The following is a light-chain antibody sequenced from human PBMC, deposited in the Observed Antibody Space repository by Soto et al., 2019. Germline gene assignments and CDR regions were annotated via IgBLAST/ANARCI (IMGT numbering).Light chain of an antibody. V-gene: IGLV2-14*01. CDR2: TVS. CDR1: SSDVGGYNY. J-gene: IGLJ2*01. CDR3: SSYTSGPPFVV. Sequence: QSVLTQPASVSGSPGQSIIVSCTGASSDVGGYNYVSWYQQHPGKAPKLILYTVSQRPSGVSDRFSGSKSGNTASLTISGLQAEDEANYFCSSYTSGPPFVVFGGGTKLTVL.